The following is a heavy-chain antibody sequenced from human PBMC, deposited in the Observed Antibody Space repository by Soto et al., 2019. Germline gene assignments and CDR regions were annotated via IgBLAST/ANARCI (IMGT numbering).Heavy chain of an antibody. CDR3: ARVDTAMDTKYFDY. CDR2: INAGNGNT. J-gene: IGHJ4*02. Sequence: WARHEQGQRLEWMGWINAGNGNTKYSQKFQGRVTITRDTSASTAYMELSSLRSEDTAVYYCARVDTAMDTKYFDYWGQGTLVTVSS. D-gene: IGHD5-18*01. V-gene: IGHV1-3*01.